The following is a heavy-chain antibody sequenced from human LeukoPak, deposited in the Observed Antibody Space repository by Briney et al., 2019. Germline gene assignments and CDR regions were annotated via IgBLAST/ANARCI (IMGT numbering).Heavy chain of an antibody. J-gene: IGHJ4*02. CDR1: GFTFRNAW. D-gene: IGHD3-3*01. Sequence: GGSLRLSCAASGFTFRNAWMSWVRQAPGKGLEWVGRTKSKTDGGTTDYAAPVKGRFTISRDDSKNSLYLQMSSLRADDPAVYHCAKDSWRGYYSHDYWGQGTLVTVSS. CDR2: TKSKTDGGTT. CDR3: AKDSWRGYYSHDY. V-gene: IGHV3-15*01.